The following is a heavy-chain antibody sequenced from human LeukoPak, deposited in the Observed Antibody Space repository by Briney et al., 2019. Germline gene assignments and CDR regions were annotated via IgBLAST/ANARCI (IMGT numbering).Heavy chain of an antibody. Sequence: SETLSLTCTVSGYSISSGYYWGWIRQPPGEGLEWIGNIYYSGSTNYNPSLKSRVTISVDTSKNQFSLKLSSVTAADTAVYYCTRGSIAYYYMDVWGKGTTVTISS. CDR1: GYSISSGYY. CDR2: IYYSGST. V-gene: IGHV4-38-2*02. CDR3: TRGSIAYYYMDV. D-gene: IGHD3-22*01. J-gene: IGHJ6*03.